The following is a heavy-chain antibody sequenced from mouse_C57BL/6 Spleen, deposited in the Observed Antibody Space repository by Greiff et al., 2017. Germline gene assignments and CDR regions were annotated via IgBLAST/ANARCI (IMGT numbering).Heavy chain of an antibody. J-gene: IGHJ1*03. CDR2: IYPRDGST. V-gene: IGHV1-78*01. CDR3: ARETGQGWYFDV. CDR1: GYTFTDHT. Sequence: VQPQPSDAELVKPGASVKISCKVSGYTFTDHTIHWMKQRPEQGLEWIGYIYPRDGSTKYNEKFKGKATLTAEKSSSTAYMQLNSLTSEDSAVYFCARETGQGWYFDVWGTGTTVTVSS. D-gene: IGHD4-1*01.